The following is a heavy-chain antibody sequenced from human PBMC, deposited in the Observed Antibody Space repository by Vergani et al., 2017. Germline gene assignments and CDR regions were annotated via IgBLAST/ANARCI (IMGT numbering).Heavy chain of an antibody. CDR1: GFTFSSYA. J-gene: IGHJ6*03. CDR3: AKGSLWFGELSSSYYYYMDV. Sequence: EVQLLESGGGLVQPGGSLRLSCAASGFTFSSYAMSWVRQAPGKGLEWVSAISGSGGSTYYADSVKGRFTISRDNSKNTLYLQMNSLRAEDTAVYYCAKGSLWFGELSSSYYYYMDVWGKGTTVTGSS. CDR2: ISGSGGST. D-gene: IGHD3-10*01. V-gene: IGHV3-23*01.